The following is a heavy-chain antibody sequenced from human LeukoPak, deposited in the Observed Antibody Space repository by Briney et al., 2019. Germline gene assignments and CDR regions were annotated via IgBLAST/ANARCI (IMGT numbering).Heavy chain of an antibody. Sequence: PSETLSLTCTVSGGSISSYYWNWIRQPPGKGLEWIGYIHYSGSTYYHPSLKNRVTISLDTSKTKFSLRLSSVTAADTAVYFCARGWPSTPDSWGQGTLATVSS. J-gene: IGHJ4*02. CDR3: ARGWPSTPDS. CDR2: IHYSGST. D-gene: IGHD2-15*01. V-gene: IGHV4-59*01. CDR1: GGSISSYY.